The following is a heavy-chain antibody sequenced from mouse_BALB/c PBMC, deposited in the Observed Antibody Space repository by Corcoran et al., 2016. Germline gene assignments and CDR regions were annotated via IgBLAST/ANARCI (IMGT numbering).Heavy chain of an antibody. J-gene: IGHJ4*01. Sequence: DVQLQESGPGLVKPSQSLSLTCSVTGYSITSGYYWNWIRQFPGNKLEWMGYISYDGSNNYNPSLKNRISITRDTSKNQFFLKLNSVTTEDTATYYCASGEYYYAMDYWGQGTSVTVSS. CDR3: ASGEYYYAMDY. CDR2: ISYDGSN. CDR1: GYSITSGYY. V-gene: IGHV3-6*02.